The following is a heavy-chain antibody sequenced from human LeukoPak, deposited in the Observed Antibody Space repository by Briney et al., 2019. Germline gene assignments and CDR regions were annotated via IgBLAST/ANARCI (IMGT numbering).Heavy chain of an antibody. CDR3: ARNRDGYNFFAFDI. V-gene: IGHV3-48*03. J-gene: IGHJ3*02. Sequence: PGGSLRLSCAASGFTFSSHEMNWVRQAPGKGLEWVSYISSSGSTIYYADSVKGRFTISRDNAKNSLYLQMNSLRAEDTAVYYCARNRDGYNFFAFDIWGQGTMVTVSS. D-gene: IGHD5-24*01. CDR2: ISSSGSTI. CDR1: GFTFSSHE.